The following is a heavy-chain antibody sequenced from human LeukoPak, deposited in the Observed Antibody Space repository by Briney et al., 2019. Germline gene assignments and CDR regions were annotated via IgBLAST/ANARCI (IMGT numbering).Heavy chain of an antibody. D-gene: IGHD3-22*01. Sequence: GASVKVSCKASGYTFTSYAMNWVRQAPGQGLEWMGWINTNTGNPTYAQGFTGRFVFSLDTSVSTAYLQISSLKAEDTAVYYCARTTTYYYDSSGTQFDYWGQGTLVTVSS. CDR2: INTNTGNP. V-gene: IGHV7-4-1*02. CDR1: GYTFTSYA. J-gene: IGHJ4*02. CDR3: ARTTTYYYDSSGTQFDY.